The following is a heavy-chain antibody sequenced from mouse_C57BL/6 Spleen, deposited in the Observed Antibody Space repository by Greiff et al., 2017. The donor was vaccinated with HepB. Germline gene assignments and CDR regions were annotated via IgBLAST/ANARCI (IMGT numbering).Heavy chain of an antibody. CDR2: IYPSDSET. Sequence: QVQLKQPGAELVRPGSSVKLSCKASGYTFTSYWMDWVKQRPGQGLEWIGNIYPSDSETHYNQKFKDKATLTVDKSSSTAYMQLSSLTSEDSAVYYGARRDYDGAWFAYWGQGTLVTVSA. D-gene: IGHD2-4*01. J-gene: IGHJ3*01. CDR3: ARRDYDGAWFAY. CDR1: GYTFTSYW. V-gene: IGHV1-61*01.